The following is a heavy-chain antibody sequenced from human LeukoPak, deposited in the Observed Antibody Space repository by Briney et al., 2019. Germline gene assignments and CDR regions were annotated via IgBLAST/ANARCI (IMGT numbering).Heavy chain of an antibody. D-gene: IGHD2-21*02. CDR3: ARRSGGGDSYPNSNLDY. CDR2: IYPYDSHT. J-gene: IGHJ4*02. V-gene: IGHV5-51*01. Sequence: GESLKISCEATGYNFNDYWLGWVRQMPGKGLEWMGIIYPYDSHTIYSPSFQGQVTISVDKSIITAYLQWSSLKASDTAIYYCARRSGGGDSYPNSNLDYWGQGTLVAVSS. CDR1: GYNFNDYW.